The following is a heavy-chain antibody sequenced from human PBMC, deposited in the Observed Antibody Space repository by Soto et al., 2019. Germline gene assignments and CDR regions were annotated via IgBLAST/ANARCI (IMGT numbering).Heavy chain of an antibody. CDR1: GFTFSSYA. D-gene: IGHD3-3*01. J-gene: IGHJ6*02. Sequence: GGSLRLSCAASGFTFSSYAMSWVRQAPGKGLEWVSAISGSGGRTYYADSVKGRFTISRDNSKNTLYLQMNSLRAEDTAVYYCAKSNDFWSGFSPNYYYYGMDVWGQGTTVTVSS. V-gene: IGHV3-23*01. CDR2: ISGSGGRT. CDR3: AKSNDFWSGFSPNYYYYGMDV.